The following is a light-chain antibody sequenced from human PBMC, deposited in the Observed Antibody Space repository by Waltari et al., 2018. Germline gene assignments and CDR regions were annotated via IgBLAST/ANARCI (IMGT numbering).Light chain of an antibody. J-gene: IGLJ2*01. CDR3: CSYAGSHTNLI. V-gene: IGLV2-11*01. Sequence: QSALTQPRSVSGSPGQSVTIPCNGTSVGDYNFVSWYQQLPGKVPKLLIYDISKWPSGVPNRFSGSKSGNTASLTISGLQADDEADYYCCSYAGSHTNLIFGGGTRLTVL. CDR1: SVGDYNF. CDR2: DIS.